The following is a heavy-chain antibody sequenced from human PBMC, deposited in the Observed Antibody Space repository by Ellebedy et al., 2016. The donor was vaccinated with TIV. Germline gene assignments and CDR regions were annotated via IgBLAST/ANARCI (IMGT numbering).Heavy chain of an antibody. CDR2: IYQDGSTK. CDR1: GFSFRSYW. J-gene: IGHJ5*02. Sequence: PGGSLRLSCVASGFSFRSYWMSWVRQAPGKGLEWVANIYQDGSTKYYVDSVKGRFTISRDNAKNSMFLQMNSLRADDTGMYYCARRGSYGDYSVQVNSWFDLWGQGTLVTVS. D-gene: IGHD4-17*01. CDR3: ARRGSYGDYSVQVNSWFDL. V-gene: IGHV3-7*01.